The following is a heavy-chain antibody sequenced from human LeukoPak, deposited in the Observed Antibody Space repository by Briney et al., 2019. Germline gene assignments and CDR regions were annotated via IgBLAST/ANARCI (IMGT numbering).Heavy chain of an antibody. J-gene: IGHJ4*02. V-gene: IGHV3-30-3*01. Sequence: RGSLRLSCAASGFTFTAYLIHWVRQAPGKGLEWVAVMSSDGNAMFYADSVKGRFTISRDNSKNTLYLQMNSLRAEDTAVYYCVRESEYYFDHSASFDYWGQGTLVTVSS. CDR1: GFTFTAYL. CDR2: MSSDGNAM. D-gene: IGHD3-22*01. CDR3: VRESEYYFDHSASFDY.